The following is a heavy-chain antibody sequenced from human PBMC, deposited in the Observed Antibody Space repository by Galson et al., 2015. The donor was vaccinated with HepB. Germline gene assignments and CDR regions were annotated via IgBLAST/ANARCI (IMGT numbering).Heavy chain of an antibody. CDR2: IIPIFGTA. V-gene: IGHV1-69*13. CDR3: AVPTPLKVVTANRAGYYYGMDV. Sequence: SVKVSCKASGGTFSSYAISWVRQAPGQGLEWMGGIIPIFGTANYAQKFQGRVTITADESTSTAYMELSSLRSEDTAVYYCAVPTPLKVVTANRAGYYYGMDVWGQGTTVTVSS. J-gene: IGHJ6*02. CDR1: GGTFSSYA. D-gene: IGHD2-21*02.